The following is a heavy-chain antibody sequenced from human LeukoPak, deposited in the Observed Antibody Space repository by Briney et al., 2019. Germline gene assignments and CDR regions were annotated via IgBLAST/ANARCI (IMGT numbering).Heavy chain of an antibody. V-gene: IGHV1-18*01. D-gene: IGHD6-6*01. Sequence: ASVKVSCKASGYTFTSYGISWVRQAPGQGLEWIRSIIAYNGNTNYAQKLQGRVTMTTDTSTSTAYMEVRSLTSDDTAVYYCARGSAMAQKQLVRHFDSWGQGTLVIVSS. J-gene: IGHJ4*02. CDR2: IIAYNGNT. CDR1: GYTFTSYG. CDR3: ARGSAMAQKQLVRHFDS.